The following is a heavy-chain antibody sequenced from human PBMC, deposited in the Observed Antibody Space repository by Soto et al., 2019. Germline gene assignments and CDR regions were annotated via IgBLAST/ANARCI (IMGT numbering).Heavy chain of an antibody. CDR1: GGSISSGGYY. J-gene: IGHJ5*02. CDR2: IYYSGST. Sequence: PSETLSLTCTVSGGSISSGGYYWSWIRQHPGKGLEWIGYIYYSGSTYYNPSLKSRVTISVDTSKNQFSLNLISVTAAATAVYYWARAGHSSSSEGSNWFDPWGQGTLVTVSS. D-gene: IGHD6-6*01. V-gene: IGHV4-31*03. CDR3: ARAGHSSSSEGSNWFDP.